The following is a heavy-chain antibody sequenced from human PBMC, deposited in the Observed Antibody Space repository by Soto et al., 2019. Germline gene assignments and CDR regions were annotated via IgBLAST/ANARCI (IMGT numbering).Heavy chain of an antibody. J-gene: IGHJ4*02. CDR1: GFTFSDYY. V-gene: IGHV3-11*06. D-gene: IGHD5-12*01. Sequence: GGSLRLSCAASGFTFSDYYMSWIRQAPGKGLEWVSYISSSSSYTNYADSVKGRFTISRDNAKNSLYLQMNSLRAEDTAVYYCARVVWDGYNYVTRSEIFDYWGQGTLVTVSS. CDR3: ARVVWDGYNYVTRSEIFDY. CDR2: ISSSSSYT.